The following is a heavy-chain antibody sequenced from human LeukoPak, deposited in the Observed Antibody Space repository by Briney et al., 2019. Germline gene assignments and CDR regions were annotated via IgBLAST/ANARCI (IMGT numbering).Heavy chain of an antibody. Sequence: ASVKVSCKASGYTFTSYGISWVRQAPGQGLEWMGWISAYNGNTNYAQKLQGRVTMTTDTSTSTAYMELRSLRSDDTAVYYCARDDYYDSSGYFPPGGNWGQGTLVTVSS. CDR1: GYTFTSYG. D-gene: IGHD3-22*01. CDR3: ARDDYYDSSGYFPPGGN. J-gene: IGHJ4*02. V-gene: IGHV1-18*01. CDR2: ISAYNGNT.